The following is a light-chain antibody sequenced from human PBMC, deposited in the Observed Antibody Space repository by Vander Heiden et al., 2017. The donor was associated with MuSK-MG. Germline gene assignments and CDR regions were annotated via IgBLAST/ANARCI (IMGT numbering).Light chain of an antibody. CDR1: NSDVSTYNY. CDR3: SSYTTSSTFYV. CDR2: DVT. Sequence: QSALTHPASLSVSPGHSLTISCTGTNSDVSTYNYVSWYQHHPGKAPKLIIHDVTNRPSGVSPRFSGSKSGNTASLTISGLQAEDEADYYCSSYTTSSTFYVFGTGTKVTVL. J-gene: IGLJ1*01. V-gene: IGLV2-14*03.